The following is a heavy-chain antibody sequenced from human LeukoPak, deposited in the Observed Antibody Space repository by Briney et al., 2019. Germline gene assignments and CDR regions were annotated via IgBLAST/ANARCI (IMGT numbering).Heavy chain of an antibody. V-gene: IGHV4-59*01. CDR2: IYYSGST. Sequence: SETLSLTCTVSGGSISSYYWSWIRQPPGKGLEWIGYIYYSGSTNYNPSLKSRVTISVDTSKNQFSLKLSSVTAADTAVYYCARGFPSRYSSSSPPDAFDIWGQGTMVTVSS. D-gene: IGHD6-6*01. CDR1: GGSISSYY. CDR3: ARGFPSRYSSSSPPDAFDI. J-gene: IGHJ3*02.